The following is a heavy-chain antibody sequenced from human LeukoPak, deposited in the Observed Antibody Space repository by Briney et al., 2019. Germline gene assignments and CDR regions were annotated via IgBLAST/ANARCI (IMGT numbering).Heavy chain of an antibody. Sequence: PGASLRLSCAASEFTFGNRAMTWVRQAPGKGLEWVSAIGGAGGHSYYADSVKGRFTISRDNSKNTLYLQMNSLRAEDTAVYYCAKDRSLNDYGDFFDYWGQGTLVTVSS. CDR1: EFTFGNRA. J-gene: IGHJ4*02. V-gene: IGHV3-23*01. CDR3: AKDRSLNDYGDFFDY. D-gene: IGHD4-17*01. CDR2: IGGAGGHS.